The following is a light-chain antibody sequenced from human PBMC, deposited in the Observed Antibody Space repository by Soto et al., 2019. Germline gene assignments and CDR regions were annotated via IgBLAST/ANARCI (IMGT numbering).Light chain of an antibody. J-gene: IGLJ2*01. CDR2: STS. CDR3: LLYYGGAQVL. V-gene: IGLV7-43*01. CDR1: AGAVTSAYY. Sequence: QAVVTQEPSLTVSPGGTFTLTCSSSAGAVTSAYYTNWLQQKPGQAPRALIYSTSEKHSWTPARFSGSLLGGKAALTLSAAQPEDEADYYCLLYYGGAQVLFGGGTKLTVL.